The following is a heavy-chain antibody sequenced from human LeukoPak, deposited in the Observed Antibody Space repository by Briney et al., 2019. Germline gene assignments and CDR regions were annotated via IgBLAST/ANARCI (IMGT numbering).Heavy chain of an antibody. CDR1: GFTFSSYW. V-gene: IGHV3-66*04. D-gene: IGHD3-22*01. Sequence: GGSLRLSCAASGFTFSSYWMSWVRQAPGKGLEWVSVIYSGGSTYYADSVKGRFTISRDNSKNTLYLQMNSLRAEDTAVYYCARHSDTYYYDSSGYLLDYWGQGTLVTVSS. J-gene: IGHJ4*02. CDR3: ARHSDTYYYDSSGYLLDY. CDR2: IYSGGST.